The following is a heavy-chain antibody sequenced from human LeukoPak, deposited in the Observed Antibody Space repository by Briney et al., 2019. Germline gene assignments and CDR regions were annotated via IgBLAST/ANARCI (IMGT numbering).Heavy chain of an antibody. CDR2: IYYSGST. V-gene: IGHV4-59*08. CDR3: ARHRVLGYSGYDLGTN. CDR1: GGSISSYY. D-gene: IGHD5-12*01. J-gene: IGHJ4*02. Sequence: SETLSLTCTVSGGSISSYYWSWIRQPPGKGLEWIGYIYYSGSTNYNPSLKSRVTISVDTSKNQFSLRLSSVTAAGTAVYYCARHRVLGYSGYDLGTNWGQGTLVTVSS.